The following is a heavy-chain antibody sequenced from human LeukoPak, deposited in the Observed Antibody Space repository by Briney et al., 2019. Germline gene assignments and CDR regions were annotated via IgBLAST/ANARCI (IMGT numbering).Heavy chain of an antibody. J-gene: IGHJ2*01. CDR2: IYYNGNT. CDR1: GGSISSGGYY. D-gene: IGHD2-15*01. V-gene: IGHV4-31*03. Sequence: SQTLSLTCTVSGGSISSGGYYWSWIRQHPGKGLEWIGYIYYNGNTYYNPSLKSRVTISVDTSKNQFSLKLSSVTAADTAVYYCLTAYSGRYFDLWGRGTLVTVSS. CDR3: LTAYSGRYFDL.